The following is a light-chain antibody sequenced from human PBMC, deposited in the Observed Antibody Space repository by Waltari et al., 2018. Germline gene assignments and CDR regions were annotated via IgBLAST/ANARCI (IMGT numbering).Light chain of an antibody. CDR1: TGGVTHGHY. V-gene: IGLV7-46*01. Sequence: QAVVTQEPSLTLSPGGTVTLTRGSSTGGVTHGHYPYWFQQKPGHAPRKLLYDTSNKHSWTPARFSGSLLGGKAALTLSGAQPEDEAEYYCLLSYSGARGVFGGGTKLTVL. J-gene: IGLJ3*02. CDR3: LLSYSGARGV. CDR2: DTS.